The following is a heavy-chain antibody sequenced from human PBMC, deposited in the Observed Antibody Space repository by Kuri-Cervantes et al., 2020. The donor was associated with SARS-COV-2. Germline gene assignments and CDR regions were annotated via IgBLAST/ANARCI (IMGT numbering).Heavy chain of an antibody. D-gene: IGHD1-1*01. CDR1: GFTFTPYA. CDR3: VRGGTSTEDYYYYHGMDV. J-gene: IGHJ6*02. V-gene: IGHV3-64D*08. CDR2: INSYATII. Sequence: GESLKISCSASGFTFTPYAMHWVRQAPGKGLEYVSAINSYATIIYYADSVKGRFTISRDNSRNTLYLEMRNLRPDDTAVYFCVRGGTSTEDYYYYHGMDVWGQGTTVTVSS.